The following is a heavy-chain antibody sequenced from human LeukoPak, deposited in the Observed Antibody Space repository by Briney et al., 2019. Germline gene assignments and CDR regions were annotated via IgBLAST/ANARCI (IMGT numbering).Heavy chain of an antibody. D-gene: IGHD5-12*01. Sequence: PGGSLRLSCAASGFTFDDYAMHWVRHAPGKGLEWVSGISWNSGSIGYADSVKGRFTISRDNAKNSLYLQMNSLRAEGTALYYCAKAGYSGYDDGAELMGPFDYWGQGTLVTVSS. J-gene: IGHJ4*02. V-gene: IGHV3-9*01. CDR3: AKAGYSGYDDGAELMGPFDY. CDR2: ISWNSGSI. CDR1: GFTFDDYA.